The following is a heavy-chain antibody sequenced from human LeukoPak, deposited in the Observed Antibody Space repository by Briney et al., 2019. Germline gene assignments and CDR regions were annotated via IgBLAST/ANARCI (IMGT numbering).Heavy chain of an antibody. V-gene: IGHV4-34*01. CDR2: INHSGST. J-gene: IGHJ4*02. Sequence: SQTLSLTCAVYGGSFSGYYWSWIRQPPGKGLEWIGEINHSGSTNYNPSLKSRFSISVDTSKNQFTLKLSSVTAADTAVYYCARDRAYCSSSTCRQPFDYWGQGTLVTVSS. D-gene: IGHD2-2*01. CDR3: ARDRAYCSSSTCRQPFDY. CDR1: GGSFSGYY.